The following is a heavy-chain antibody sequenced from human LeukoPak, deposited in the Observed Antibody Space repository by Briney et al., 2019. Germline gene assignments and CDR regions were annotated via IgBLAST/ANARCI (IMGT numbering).Heavy chain of an antibody. CDR3: AKEYNAFDI. CDR2: IGGRGGNT. V-gene: IGHV3-23*01. J-gene: IGHJ3*02. D-gene: IGHD1-14*01. Sequence: PGGSLRLSCAASGFIFSAYAMNWVRQAPGKGLEWVSVIGGRGGNTYYADSVKGRFTISRDNSKKTLYLQMNSLRAEDTAIYYCAKEYNAFDIWGQGTMVTVSS. CDR1: GFIFSAYA.